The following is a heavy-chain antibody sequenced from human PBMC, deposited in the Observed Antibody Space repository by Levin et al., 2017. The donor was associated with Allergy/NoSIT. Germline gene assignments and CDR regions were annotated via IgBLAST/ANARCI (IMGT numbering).Heavy chain of an antibody. CDR2: INPHSGDA. D-gene: IGHD3-22*01. Sequence: ASVKVSCKASRYIFSDYFIHWVRQAPGQGLEWMGWINPHSGDAKYAQEFQGRVTMTRDTSISTAYMELTRLTSDDTAVYYCARDLYNDDSVFGYWGQGTLVNVFS. J-gene: IGHJ4*02. CDR3: ARDLYNDDSVFGY. CDR1: RYIFSDYF. V-gene: IGHV1-2*02.